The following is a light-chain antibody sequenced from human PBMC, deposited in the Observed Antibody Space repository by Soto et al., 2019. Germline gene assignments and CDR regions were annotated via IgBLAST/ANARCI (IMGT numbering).Light chain of an antibody. Sequence: EIVLTQSPGTLSLSPGERATLSCRASQSVGINVAWYQQKPGQAPRLLIYGASSRATGVPDRFSRSGSGTEFPLTITSLQSEDSEVYFCQAYKNWHPAFGKGTKV. J-gene: IGKJ1*01. CDR2: GAS. CDR3: QAYKNWHPA. CDR1: QSVGIN. V-gene: IGKV3-15*01.